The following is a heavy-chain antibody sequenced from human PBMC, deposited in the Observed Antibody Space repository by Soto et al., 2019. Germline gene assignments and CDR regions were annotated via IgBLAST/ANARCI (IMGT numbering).Heavy chain of an antibody. CDR2: IIPIFGTA. J-gene: IGHJ5*02. CDR3: ARGSGSNWNFIDATDWFDP. CDR1: GGTFSSYA. V-gene: IGHV1-69*06. Sequence: SVKVSCKASGGTFSSYAISWVRQAPGQGLEWMGGIIPIFGTANYAQKFQGRVTITADKSTSTAYMELSSLRSEDTAVYYCARGSGSNWNFIDATDWFDPWGQGTLVTVSS. D-gene: IGHD1-7*01.